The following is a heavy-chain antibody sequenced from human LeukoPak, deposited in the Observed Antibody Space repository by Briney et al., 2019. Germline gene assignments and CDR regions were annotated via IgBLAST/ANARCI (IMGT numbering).Heavy chain of an antibody. J-gene: IGHJ4*02. Sequence: SETLSLTCTVSGGSITSTTYYWGWIRQPPGKGLEWIGSIYYSGSTYYNPSLKSRVTISGDTSKNQLSLKLSSVTAADTAVYYCARRRDSNSWYEEDYWGQGTLVTVSS. D-gene: IGHD6-13*01. CDR3: ARRRDSNSWYEEDY. CDR2: IYYSGST. V-gene: IGHV4-39*01. CDR1: GGSITSTTYY.